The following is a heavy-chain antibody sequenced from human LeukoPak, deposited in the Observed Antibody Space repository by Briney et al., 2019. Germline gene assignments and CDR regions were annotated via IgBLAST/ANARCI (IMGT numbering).Heavy chain of an antibody. J-gene: IGHJ4*02. CDR3: ARRGYHDYSGFDY. D-gene: IGHD1-26*01. CDR1: GFTFSSYA. V-gene: IGHV3-23*01. Sequence: GGSLRLSCAASGFTFSSYAMSWVRQAPGKGLEWVSTISGSGDSTYYADSVKGRFTISRDNSKNSLYLQMKSLRAEDTALYYCARRGYHDYSGFDYWGQGTLVTVSS. CDR2: ISGSGDST.